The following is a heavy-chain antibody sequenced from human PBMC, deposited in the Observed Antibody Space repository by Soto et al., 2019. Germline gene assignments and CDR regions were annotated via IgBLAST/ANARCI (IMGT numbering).Heavy chain of an antibody. D-gene: IGHD3-22*01. J-gene: IGHJ4*02. CDR2: IYYSGST. CDR3: AIRYYYDSSGYSPNPFDY. V-gene: IGHV4-39*01. Sequence: ETLSLTCTVSGGSISSSSYYWGWIRQPPGKGLEWIGSIYYSGSTYYNPSLKSRVTISVDTSKNQFSLKLSSVTAADTAVYYCAIRYYYDSSGYSPNPFDYWGQGTLVTVSS. CDR1: GGSISSSSYY.